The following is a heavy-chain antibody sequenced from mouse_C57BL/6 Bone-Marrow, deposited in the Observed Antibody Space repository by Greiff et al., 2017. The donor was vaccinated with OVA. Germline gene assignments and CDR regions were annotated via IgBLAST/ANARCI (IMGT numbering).Heavy chain of an antibody. Sequence: VHVKQSGAELVKPGASVKLSCTASGFNIKDYYMHWVKQRTEQGLEWIGRIDPEDGETKYAPKFQGKATITADTSSNTAYLQLSSLTSEDTAVYYCAVMITPYWYFDVWGTGTTVTVSS. J-gene: IGHJ1*03. D-gene: IGHD2-4*01. V-gene: IGHV14-2*01. CDR2: IDPEDGET. CDR3: AVMITPYWYFDV. CDR1: GFNIKDYY.